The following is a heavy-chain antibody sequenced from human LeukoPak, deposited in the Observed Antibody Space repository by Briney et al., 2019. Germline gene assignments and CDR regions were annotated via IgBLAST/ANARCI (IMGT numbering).Heavy chain of an antibody. V-gene: IGHV1-2*02. CDR3: ARDGSSAGAYFDY. Sequence: GASVKVACKSSGYTFTVYYMHWVRQAPGQGLEWMGWINPNSGGGTNYAQKFQGRVTVTRDTSISTAYMELNRLTSDDTAVYYCARDGSSAGAYFDYWGQGSLVTVSS. CDR2: INPNSGGGT. CDR1: GYTFTVYY. J-gene: IGHJ4*02. D-gene: IGHD6-6*01.